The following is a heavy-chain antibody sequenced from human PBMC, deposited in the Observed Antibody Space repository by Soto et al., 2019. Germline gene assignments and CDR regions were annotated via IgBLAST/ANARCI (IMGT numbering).Heavy chain of an antibody. J-gene: IGHJ4*02. CDR1: GYTFTSYD. V-gene: IGHV1-8*01. D-gene: IGHD5-18*01. CDR3: ARVVYSYGPWYFDY. CDR2: MNPNSGNT. Sequence: QVQLVQSGAEVKKPGASVKVSCKASGYTFTSYDINWVRQATGQGLEWMGWMNPNSGNTGYAQKFQGRVTMTRNTSISTAYMELSSLRSEDTAVYYCARVVYSYGPWYFDYWGQGTLVTVSS.